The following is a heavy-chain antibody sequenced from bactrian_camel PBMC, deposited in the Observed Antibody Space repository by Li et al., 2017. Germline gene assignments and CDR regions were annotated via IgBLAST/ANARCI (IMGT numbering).Heavy chain of an antibody. CDR1: GYRAGTSG. V-gene: IGHV3S55*01. CDR2: IDSDGST. CDR3: AADFFFSSIRLDQYCHDDAYSY. D-gene: IGHD1*01. Sequence: HVQLVESGGGSVQAGGSLKLSCLISGYRAGTSGMGWFRQAPGKERQRVATIDSDGSTDYADSVKGRFTISRDSADGTLWLHMDTLKPEDTAMYYCAADFFFSSIRLDQYCHDDAYSYWGQGTQVTVS. J-gene: IGHJ4*01.